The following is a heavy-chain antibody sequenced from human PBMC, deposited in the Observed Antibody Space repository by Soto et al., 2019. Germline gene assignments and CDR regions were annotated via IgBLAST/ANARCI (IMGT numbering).Heavy chain of an antibody. CDR2: INAGNGNT. J-gene: IGHJ6*02. CDR3: ARDPSYYGMDV. CDR1: GYTFTNYA. V-gene: IGHV1-3*05. Sequence: QVQLVQSGAEEQKPGASVKVSCKASGYTFTNYAMHWVRQAPGQRLEWMGWINAGNGNTKYSQKFQGRVTITRDTSASTAYMELSSLRSEDTAVYYCARDPSYYGMDVWGQGTTVTVSS.